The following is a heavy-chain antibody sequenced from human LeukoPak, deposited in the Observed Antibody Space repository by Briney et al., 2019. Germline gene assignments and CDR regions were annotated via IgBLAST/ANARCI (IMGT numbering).Heavy chain of an antibody. CDR2: IWYDGSNK. CDR3: AKDNYGDYQTLSAYFQH. D-gene: IGHD4-17*01. V-gene: IGHV3-33*06. J-gene: IGHJ1*01. CDR1: GFTFSSYG. Sequence: GGSLRLSCAASGFTFSSYGMHWVRQAPGKGLEWVAVIWYDGSNKYYADSVKGRFTISRDNSKNTLYLQMNSLRAEDTAVYYCAKDNYGDYQTLSAYFQHWGQGTLVTVSS.